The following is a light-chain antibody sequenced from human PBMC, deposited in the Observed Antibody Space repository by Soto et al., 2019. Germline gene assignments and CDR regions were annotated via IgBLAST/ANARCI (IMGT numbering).Light chain of an antibody. CDR2: GAT. J-gene: IGKJ1*01. CDR1: QSVSRN. V-gene: IGKV3-15*01. Sequence: EIVLTQSPGTLSLSPGGRATLSCRASQSVSRNYVAWYQQKPGQAPRLLIHGATTRATGIPARFSGSGSGTEFTLTISSLQSEDFAVYYCQQYNNWPRTFGQGTKVDI. CDR3: QQYNNWPRT.